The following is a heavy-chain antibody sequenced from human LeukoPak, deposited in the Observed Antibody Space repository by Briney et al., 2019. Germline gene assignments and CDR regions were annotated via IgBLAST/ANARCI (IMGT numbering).Heavy chain of an antibody. J-gene: IGHJ5*02. CDR2: INPNSGGT. Sequence: ASVKVSCKASGYTFTGYFMHWVRQAPGQGLEWMGWINPNSGGTVYAQKFQGRVTMTRDTSITTAYMDPSSLRSDDTAVYYCARVYGSGSYYNHWGQGTLVTVSS. D-gene: IGHD3-10*01. CDR1: GYTFTGYF. V-gene: IGHV1-2*02. CDR3: ARVYGSGSYYNH.